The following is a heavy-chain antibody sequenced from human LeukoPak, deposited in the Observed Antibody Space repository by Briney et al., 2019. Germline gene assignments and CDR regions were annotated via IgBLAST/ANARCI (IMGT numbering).Heavy chain of an antibody. D-gene: IGHD3-16*02. J-gene: IGHJ4*02. Sequence: GGSLRLSCAASGFTFSSYAMSWVRQAPGKGLEWVSAISGSGGSTYYADSVKGRFTISRDNSKNTLYLQMSSLRAEDTAVYYCAKGKITFGGVIVRVTPFDYWGQGTLVTVSS. CDR3: AKGKITFGGVIVRVTPFDY. V-gene: IGHV3-23*01. CDR2: ISGSGGST. CDR1: GFTFSSYA.